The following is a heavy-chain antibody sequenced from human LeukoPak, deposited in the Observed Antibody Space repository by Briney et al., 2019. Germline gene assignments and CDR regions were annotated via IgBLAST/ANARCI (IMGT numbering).Heavy chain of an antibody. J-gene: IGHJ6*03. Sequence: SETLSLTCTVSGGSISSYYWSWIRQPPGKGLEWIGNINHRGSTNYNPSLKSRVTISVDTSKNQFYLRLNSLTAADTAVYYCARAPRSDSNWSHYYYYMDVWDKGTTVTVSS. V-gene: IGHV4-34*01. D-gene: IGHD6-13*01. CDR2: INHRGST. CDR1: GGSISSYY. CDR3: ARAPRSDSNWSHYYYYMDV.